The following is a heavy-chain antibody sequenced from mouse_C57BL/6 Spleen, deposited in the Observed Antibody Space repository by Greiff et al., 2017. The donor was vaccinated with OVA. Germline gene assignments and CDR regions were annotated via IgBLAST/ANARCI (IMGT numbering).Heavy chain of an antibody. Sequence: QVQLQQPGAELVMPGASVKLSCKASGYTFTSYWMHWVKQRPGQGLEWIGEIDPSDSYTNYNQKFKGKSTLTVDKSSSTAYMQLSSLTSEDSAVYYCASGGTWAYWGQGTLVTVSA. V-gene: IGHV1-69*01. CDR1: GYTFTSYW. CDR3: ASGGTWAY. CDR2: IDPSDSYT. J-gene: IGHJ3*01. D-gene: IGHD3-3*01.